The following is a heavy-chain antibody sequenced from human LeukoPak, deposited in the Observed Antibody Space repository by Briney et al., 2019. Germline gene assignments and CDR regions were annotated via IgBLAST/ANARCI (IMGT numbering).Heavy chain of an antibody. V-gene: IGHV3-21*06. CDR2: ISSSSSYM. J-gene: IGHJ6*02. Sequence: GGPLSSSSAASGFTSSSTTMTWVRQPPGKGLEWVSSISSSSSYMYYADSVKGRFTISRDNAKNSLYLQIKSLRAEDTAVYYCARDRDVPAIGMDVWGQGTTVTVSS. CDR1: GFTSSSTT. CDR3: ARDRDVPAIGMDV.